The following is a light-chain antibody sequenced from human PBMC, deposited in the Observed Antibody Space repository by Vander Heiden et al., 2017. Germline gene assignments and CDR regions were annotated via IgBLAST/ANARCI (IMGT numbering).Light chain of an antibody. CDR3: AAWDDSLRGPR. CDR2: RDN. V-gene: IGLV1-47*01. CDR1: SSNIGSNY. J-gene: IGLJ3*02. Sequence: QSVLTQPPSASATPGQRVTISCSGSSSNIGSNYVHWYQQFPGTAPKLLMYRDNQRPSGVPDRFSGSRSGTSASLAISGLRSEDEADYFCAAWDDSLRGPRFGGGTKLTVL.